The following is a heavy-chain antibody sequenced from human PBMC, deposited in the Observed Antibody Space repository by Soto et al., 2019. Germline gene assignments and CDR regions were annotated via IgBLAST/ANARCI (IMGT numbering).Heavy chain of an antibody. V-gene: IGHV3-21*01. CDR1: GFTFSSYS. CDR3: ARDLTSSRGYCSVGSCYPPKYYFYY. J-gene: IGHJ4*02. CDR2: ISSSSSYI. Sequence: GGSLRLSCAASGFTFSSYSMNWVRQAPGKGLEWVSSISSSSSYIYYADSVKGRFTISRDNAKNSLYLQMNSLRAEDTAVYYCARDLTSSRGYCSVGSCYPPKYYFYYWGQGTLVTVSS. D-gene: IGHD2-15*01.